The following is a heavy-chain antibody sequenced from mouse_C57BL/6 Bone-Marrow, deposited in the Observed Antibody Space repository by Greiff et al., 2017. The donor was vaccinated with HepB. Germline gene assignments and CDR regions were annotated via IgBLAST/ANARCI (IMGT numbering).Heavy chain of an antibody. J-gene: IGHJ1*03. V-gene: IGHV1-52*01. CDR3: ARSGLITTVVATEYFDV. CDR1: GYTFTSYW. CDR2: IDPSDSET. D-gene: IGHD1-1*01. Sequence: QVQLQQPGAELVRPGSSVKLSCKASGYTFTSYWMHWVKQRPIQGLEWIGNIDPSDSETHYNQKFKDKATLTVDKSSSTAYMQLSSLTSEDSAVYYCARSGLITTVVATEYFDVWGTGTTVTVSS.